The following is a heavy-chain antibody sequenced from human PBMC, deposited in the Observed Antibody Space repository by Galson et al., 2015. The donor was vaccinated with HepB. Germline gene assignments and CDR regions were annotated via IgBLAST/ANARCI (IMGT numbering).Heavy chain of an antibody. Sequence: SVKVSCKVSGYTLTELSMHWVRQAPGKGLEWMGGFDPEDGETIYAQKFQGRVTMTEDTSTDTAYMELSSLRSEDTAVYYCATISTAMVQYYFDYWGQGTLVTVSS. V-gene: IGHV1-24*01. D-gene: IGHD5-18*01. CDR2: FDPEDGET. CDR3: ATISTAMVQYYFDY. J-gene: IGHJ4*02. CDR1: GYTLTELS.